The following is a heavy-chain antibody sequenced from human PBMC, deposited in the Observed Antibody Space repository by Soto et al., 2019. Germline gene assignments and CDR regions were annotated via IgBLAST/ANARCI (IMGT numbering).Heavy chain of an antibody. CDR3: ARKQYYYDSSGYYYFDY. V-gene: IGHV1-18*01. CDR1: GYTLTNYV. CDR2: ISTYNKNR. D-gene: IGHD3-22*01. Sequence: ASVKVCCKASGYTLTNYVISWLRQATGQGLKWLGWISTYNKNRDFAQKDQGRFTTTTDTSTTTAYMELRSLRSNDTALYYCARKQYYYDSSGYYYFDYWGQGTLVIVSS. J-gene: IGHJ4*02.